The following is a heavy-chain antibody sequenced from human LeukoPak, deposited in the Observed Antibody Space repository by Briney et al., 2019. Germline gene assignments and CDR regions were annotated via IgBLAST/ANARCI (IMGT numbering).Heavy chain of an antibody. D-gene: IGHD2-15*01. CDR1: GGSISSYY. V-gene: IGHV4-59*08. Sequence: SETLSLTCTVSGGSISSYYWSWIRRPPGKGLEWIGSIYHSGSTYYNPSLKSRVTISVYTSRNQFSLKLSSVTAADTAVYYCARRAAVVSPVEHWGQGTLVAVSS. CDR3: ARRAAVVSPVEH. J-gene: IGHJ1*01. CDR2: IYHSGST.